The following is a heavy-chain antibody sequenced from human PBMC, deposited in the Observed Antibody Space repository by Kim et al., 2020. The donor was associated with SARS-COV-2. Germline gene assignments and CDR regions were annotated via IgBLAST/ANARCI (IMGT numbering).Heavy chain of an antibody. J-gene: IGHJ6*02. CDR1: GGSISSYY. D-gene: IGHD6-19*01. CDR2: IYYSGST. V-gene: IGHV4-59*08. CDR3: AAGWLGYYYGMDV. Sequence: SETLSLTCTVSGGSISSYYWSWIRQPPGKGLEWIGYIYYSGSTNYNPSLKSRVTISVDTSKNQFSLKLSSVTAADTAVYYCAAGWLGYYYGMDVWGQGTTVTVSS.